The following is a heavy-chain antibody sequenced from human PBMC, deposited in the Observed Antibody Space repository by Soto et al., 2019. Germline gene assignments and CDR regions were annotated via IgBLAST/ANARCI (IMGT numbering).Heavy chain of an antibody. CDR2: IYHSGST. D-gene: IGHD5-12*01. V-gene: IGHV4-30-2*01. Sequence: QLQLQESGSGLVKPSQTLSLTCAVSGGSISSGGYSWIWIRQPPGKGLEWIGYIYHSGSTYYNPSLKSRVTISVDRSKNQFSLKLSSVTAADTVVYYCARRRGFPYYYGMDVWGQGTTVTVSS. CDR3: ARRRGFPYYYGMDV. CDR1: GGSISSGGYS. J-gene: IGHJ6*02.